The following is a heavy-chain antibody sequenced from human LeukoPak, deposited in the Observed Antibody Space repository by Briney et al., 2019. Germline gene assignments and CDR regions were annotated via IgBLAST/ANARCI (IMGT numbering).Heavy chain of an antibody. Sequence: GASVKVSCKASGYTFTSYDINWVRQATGQGLEWMGWMNPNSGNTGYAQKFQGRVTMTRNTSISTAYMELSSLRSEDTAVYYCARGRSNMITFGGVIANNWFDPWGQGTLVTVSS. D-gene: IGHD3-16*02. CDR3: ARGRSNMITFGGVIANNWFDP. CDR2: MNPNSGNT. J-gene: IGHJ5*02. V-gene: IGHV1-8*01. CDR1: GYTFTSYD.